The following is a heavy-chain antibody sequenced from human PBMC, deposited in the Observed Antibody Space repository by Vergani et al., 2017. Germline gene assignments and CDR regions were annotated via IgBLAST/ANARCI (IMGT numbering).Heavy chain of an antibody. CDR1: GYTFTSYD. V-gene: IGHV1-8*02. CDR3: AREKVPAAITYYYDMDV. J-gene: IGHJ6*03. D-gene: IGHD2-2*01. Sequence: QVQLVQSGAEVKKPGASVKVSCKASGYTFTSYDINWVRQATGQGLEWMGWMNPNSGNKGYAQKFKGRVTMTRTTSISTAYMELSSLRSEDTAVYYCAREKVPAAITYYYDMDVWGKGTTVTVSS. CDR2: MNPNSGNK.